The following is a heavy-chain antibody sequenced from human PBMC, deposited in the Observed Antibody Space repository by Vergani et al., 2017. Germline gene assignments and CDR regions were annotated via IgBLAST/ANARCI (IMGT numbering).Heavy chain of an antibody. CDR3: ARTTYYYGSGSYYPEPYFDY. V-gene: IGHV3-9*01. CDR2: ISWNSGSI. Sequence: EVQLVESGGGLVQPGRSLRLSCAASGFTFDDYAMHWVRQAPGKGLEWVSGISWNSGSIGYADSVKGRFTISRDNAKNSLYLQMNSLRAEDTALYYCARTTYYYGSGSYYPEPYFDYWGQGTLVTVSS. J-gene: IGHJ4*02. CDR1: GFTFDDYA. D-gene: IGHD3-10*01.